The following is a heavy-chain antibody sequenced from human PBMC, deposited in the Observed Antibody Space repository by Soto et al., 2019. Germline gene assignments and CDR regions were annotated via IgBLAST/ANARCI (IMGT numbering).Heavy chain of an antibody. V-gene: IGHV4-59*01. D-gene: IGHD5-12*01. Sequence: QVQLQESGPGLVKPSETLSLTCAVSGGSISGYYWSWIRQPPGKRLEWIGYIYYSWYTNYNPSLKSRVTISVDRSKNQFSLELRSVTASDTAVYYCARHSVGSGYDWGQGTLVTVSS. CDR1: GGSISGYY. J-gene: IGHJ4*02. CDR3: ARHSVGSGYD. CDR2: IYYSWYT.